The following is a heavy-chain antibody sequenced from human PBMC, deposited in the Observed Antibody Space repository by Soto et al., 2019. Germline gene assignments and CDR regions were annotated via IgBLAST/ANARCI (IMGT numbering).Heavy chain of an antibody. CDR1: GYTFTSYV. CDR3: ALLNNYDSSASRKLLDP. J-gene: IGHJ5*02. V-gene: IGHV1-18*04. CDR2: INPHSGDT. D-gene: IGHD3-22*01. Sequence: QLLQSGAEVREPGASVKVSCKASGYTFTSYVVTWMRLAPGLGPEFMGWINPHSGDTNYAQNFQGRVTLTTDTSTNTAYMELRSLKFDDTAVYYCALLNNYDSSASRKLLDPWGQGTLVTVSS.